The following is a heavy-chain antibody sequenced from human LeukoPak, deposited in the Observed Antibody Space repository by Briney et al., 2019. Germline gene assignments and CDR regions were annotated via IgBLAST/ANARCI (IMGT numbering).Heavy chain of an antibody. V-gene: IGHV1-18*01. CDR2: ISAYNGNT. Sequence: GASVKVSCKASGYTFTSYGISWVRLAPGQGLEWMGWISAYNGNTNYAQKLQSRVTMTTDTSTSTAYMELRSLRSDDTAVYYCARDSGRPYYYDSSGFEWGQGTLVTVSS. CDR1: GYTFTSYG. J-gene: IGHJ4*02. CDR3: ARDSGRPYYYDSSGFE. D-gene: IGHD3-22*01.